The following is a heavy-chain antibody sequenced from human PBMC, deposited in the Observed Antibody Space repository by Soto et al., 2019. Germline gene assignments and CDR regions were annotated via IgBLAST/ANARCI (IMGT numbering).Heavy chain of an antibody. V-gene: IGHV3-23*01. CDR2: ISGSGGST. CDR3: AKDGWDYGDYVSWFDP. D-gene: IGHD4-17*01. Sequence: GSLRLSCAASGFTFSSYAMSWVRQAPGKGLEWVSAISGSGGSTYYADSVKGRFTISRDNSKNTLYLQMNSLRAEDTAVYYCAKDGWDYGDYVSWFDPWGQGTLVTVSS. J-gene: IGHJ5*02. CDR1: GFTFSSYA.